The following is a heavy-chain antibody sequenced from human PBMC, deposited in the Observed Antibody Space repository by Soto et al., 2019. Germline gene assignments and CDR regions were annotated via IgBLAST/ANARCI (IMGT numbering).Heavy chain of an antibody. J-gene: IGHJ3*02. CDR3: ARDLSGVDAFDI. Sequence: SETLSLTCTVSGGSISSGGYYGSCIPQHPGKGLEWIGYIYYSGSTYYNPSLKSRVNISVDTYKNQFSLQLSSVTAADTAVYYCARDLSGVDAFDIWVQGTMVTVS. CDR2: IYYSGST. CDR1: GGSISSGGYY. V-gene: IGHV4-31*03. D-gene: IGHD1-26*01.